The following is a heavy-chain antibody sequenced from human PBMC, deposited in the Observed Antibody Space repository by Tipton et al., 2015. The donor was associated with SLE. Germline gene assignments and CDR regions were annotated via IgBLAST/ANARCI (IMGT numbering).Heavy chain of an antibody. CDR3: AGGRVNWASLDAFDI. D-gene: IGHD1-1*01. Sequence: TLSLTCAVYGGSFSGYYWSWIRQPPGKGLEWIGYIYYSGSTNYNPSLKSRVTISIDTSKNQFSLKLSSVTAADTAVYYCAGGRVNWASLDAFDIWGQGTMVTVSS. V-gene: IGHV4-59*01. CDR2: IYYSGST. CDR1: GGSFSGYY. J-gene: IGHJ3*02.